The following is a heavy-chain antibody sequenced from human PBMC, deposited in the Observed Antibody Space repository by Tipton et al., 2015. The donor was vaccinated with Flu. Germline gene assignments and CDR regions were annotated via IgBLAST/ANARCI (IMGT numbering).Heavy chain of an antibody. CDR1: GFTFSNAW. Sequence: SLRLSCAASGFTFSNAWMSWVRQAPGKGLEWVGRIKSKTDGGTTDYAAPVKGRFTISRDDSKNTLYLQMNSLKTEDTAVYYCTTDPASSIAAPWGQGTLVTVSS. CDR3: TTDPASSIAAP. V-gene: IGHV3-15*01. J-gene: IGHJ4*02. D-gene: IGHD6-6*01. CDR2: IKSKTDGGTT.